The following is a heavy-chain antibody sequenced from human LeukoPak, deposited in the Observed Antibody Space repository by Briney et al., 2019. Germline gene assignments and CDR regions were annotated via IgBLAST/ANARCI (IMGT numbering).Heavy chain of an antibody. CDR1: GYTFTSYY. Sequence: ASVKVSCKASGYTFTSYYMHWVRQAPGQGLEWMGIINPSGGSTSYAQKFQGRVTMTRDTSTSTVCMELSSLRSEDTAVYYCARDSPFVRPGVVPDYWGQGTLVTVSS. J-gene: IGHJ4*02. D-gene: IGHD3-3*01. V-gene: IGHV1-46*01. CDR3: ARDSPFVRPGVVPDY. CDR2: INPSGGST.